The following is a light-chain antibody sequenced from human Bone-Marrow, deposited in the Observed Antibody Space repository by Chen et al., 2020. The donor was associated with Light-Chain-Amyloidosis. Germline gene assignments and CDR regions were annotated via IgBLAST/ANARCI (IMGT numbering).Light chain of an antibody. CDR2: RDT. J-gene: IGLJ2*01. V-gene: IGLV3-25*03. CDR3: QSADSSGTYEVI. Sequence: SYELTQPPSVSVSPGQTARITCSGDDLPTKYAYWYQQKPDQDPLLVIHRDTERPSGISGRFSGSISGKTATWTISGVQAKDEADYHCQSADSSGTYEVIFGGGTKLTVL. CDR1: DLPTKY.